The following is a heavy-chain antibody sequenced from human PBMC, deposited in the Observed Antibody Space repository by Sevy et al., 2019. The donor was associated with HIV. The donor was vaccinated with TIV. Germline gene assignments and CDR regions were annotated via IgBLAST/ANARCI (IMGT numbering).Heavy chain of an antibody. J-gene: IGHJ4*02. V-gene: IGHV3-7*01. CDR3: VRDGPASVTDFDY. D-gene: IGHD5-18*01. Sequence: GGSLRLSCEVSGFTFSNYWMTWVRQAPGKGLEWVANIKEDGSDKYYGDSVKGRFSLSRDNAKNSLYLQMDSLRAEDTAVYYCVRDGPASVTDFDYWGQGTLVTVSS. CDR2: IKEDGSDK. CDR1: GFTFSNYW.